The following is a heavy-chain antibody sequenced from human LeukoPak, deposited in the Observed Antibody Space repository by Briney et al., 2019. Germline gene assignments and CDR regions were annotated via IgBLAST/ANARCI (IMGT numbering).Heavy chain of an antibody. Sequence: GGSLRLSCVASEFTFSSYNMNWVRQAPGKGLEWVSSISSSSKYIYYADSVKGRFTISRDNAKNSLYLQMNSLRAEDTAVYYCTKDRPEAYFDYWGQGTLVTVSS. V-gene: IGHV3-21*01. CDR3: TKDRPEAYFDY. CDR2: ISSSSKYI. CDR1: EFTFSSYN. J-gene: IGHJ4*02. D-gene: IGHD2-2*01.